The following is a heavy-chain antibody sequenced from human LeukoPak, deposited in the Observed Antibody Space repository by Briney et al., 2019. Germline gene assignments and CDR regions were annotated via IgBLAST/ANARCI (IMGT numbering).Heavy chain of an antibody. J-gene: IGHJ4*02. CDR2: IKQDGSEK. D-gene: IGHD1-26*01. V-gene: IGHV3-7*01. CDR1: GFTFSNYW. CDR3: ARRPRNSGKYDGPSGLDY. Sequence: PGGSLRLSCAASGFTFSNYWMSWVRQAPGKGLEWVANIKQDGSEKYYVDSVKGRFTISRDNAKNSLYLQMNSLRAEDTAVYYCARRPRNSGKYDGPSGLDYWGQGTLVTVSS.